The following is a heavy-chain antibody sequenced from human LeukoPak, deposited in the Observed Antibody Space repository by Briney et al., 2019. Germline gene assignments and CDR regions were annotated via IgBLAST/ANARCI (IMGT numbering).Heavy chain of an antibody. CDR3: ARDLAYSRLDY. V-gene: IGHV3-7*01. D-gene: IGHD5-18*01. CDR2: INPDGNKK. Sequence: GGSLRLSCAVSGLTFSSSWMDWVRQAPGKGLEWVASINPDGNKKYSADSVKGRFTISRDNAENSLYLQMNSLRVEDTAFYYCARDLAYSRLDYWGKGMLVTVSS. J-gene: IGHJ4*02. CDR1: GLTFSSSW.